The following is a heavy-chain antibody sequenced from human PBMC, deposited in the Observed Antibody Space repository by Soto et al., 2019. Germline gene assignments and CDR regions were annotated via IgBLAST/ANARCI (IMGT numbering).Heavy chain of an antibody. J-gene: IGHJ3*01. CDR3: ARDCWHILATMLSIAGNGPKGAFVL. V-gene: IGHV1-2*04. D-gene: IGHD5-12*01. CDR2: INPNSGGT. CDR1: GYTFTGYY. Sequence: GASVKVSCKASGYTFTGYYMHWVRQAPGQGLEWMGWINPNSGGTNYAQKFQGWVTMTRDTSISTAYMELSRLRSDDTAVYYCARDCWHILATMLSIAGNGPKGAFVLWG.